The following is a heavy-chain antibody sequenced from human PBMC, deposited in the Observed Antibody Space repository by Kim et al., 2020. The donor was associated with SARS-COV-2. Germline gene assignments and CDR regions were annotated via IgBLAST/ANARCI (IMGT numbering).Heavy chain of an antibody. CDR1: GFSFSRYW. J-gene: IGHJ1*01. Sequence: GGSLRLSCAASGFSFSRYWLSWVRQAPGKGLEWVANIKQDGSEKYYVDSVQGRFTISRDNARNSLYLQMDSLRAEDTAVYYCARDTSSSWYPDYFQYWGQGTLVTVSS. D-gene: IGHD6-13*01. CDR2: IKQDGSEK. V-gene: IGHV3-7*03. CDR3: ARDTSSSWYPDYFQY.